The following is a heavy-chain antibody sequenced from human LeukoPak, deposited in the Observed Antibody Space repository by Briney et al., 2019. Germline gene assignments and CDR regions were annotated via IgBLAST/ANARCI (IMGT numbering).Heavy chain of an antibody. J-gene: IGHJ6*02. CDR1: GGTFSSYA. CDR2: IIPILGIA. D-gene: IGHD2-2*01. V-gene: IGHV1-69*04. Sequence: ASVKVSCKASGGTFSSYAISWVRQAPGQGLEWMGRIIPILGIANYAQKFQGRVTITADKSTSTAYMELSSLRSEDTAVYYCARAPTSVVVPAAISSSYGMDVWGQGTTVTVSS. CDR3: ARAPTSVVVPAAISSSYGMDV.